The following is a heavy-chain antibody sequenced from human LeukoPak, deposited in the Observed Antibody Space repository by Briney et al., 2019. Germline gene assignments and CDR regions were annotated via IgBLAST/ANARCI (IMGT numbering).Heavy chain of an antibody. J-gene: IGHJ4*02. D-gene: IGHD6-19*01. Sequence: GGSLRLSCAASGFTFSSYAMGWVRQAPGKGLEWVSVISHSGDWTNYADSVKDRLTVTRDNSNNMLYLQMNSLRVEDKAVYYCAKDFSSGWAFDYWGQGTLVTVSS. CDR1: GFTFSSYA. CDR3: AKDFSSGWAFDY. CDR2: ISHSGDWT. V-gene: IGHV3-23*01.